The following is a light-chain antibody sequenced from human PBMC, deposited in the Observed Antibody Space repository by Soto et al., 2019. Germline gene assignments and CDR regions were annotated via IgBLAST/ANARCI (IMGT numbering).Light chain of an antibody. Sequence: QSALTRPASVSGSPGQSITISCTGTSSDVGSYNLVSWYQQHPGKAPKLMIYEVSKRPSGVSNRFSGSKSGNTASLTISGLQAEDEADYYCCSYAGSSTYVFGTGTKLTVL. V-gene: IGLV2-23*02. CDR3: CSYAGSSTYV. CDR2: EVS. CDR1: SSDVGSYNL. J-gene: IGLJ1*01.